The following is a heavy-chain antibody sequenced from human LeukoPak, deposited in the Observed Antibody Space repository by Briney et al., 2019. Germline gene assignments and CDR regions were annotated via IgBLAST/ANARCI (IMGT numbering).Heavy chain of an antibody. D-gene: IGHD6-13*01. CDR2: ISYDGLNE. CDR3: ARGGYSTSWYMNFDY. V-gene: IGHV3-30*04. CDR1: GFAFSSYA. J-gene: IGHJ4*02. Sequence: GGSLRLSCAASGFAFSSYAMHWVRQAPGKGLDWVTFISYDGLNEYYADAVKGRFTISRDNSTNTLYLQMNSLRDEDTAVYYCARGGYSTSWYMNFDYWGKGTLVTVSS.